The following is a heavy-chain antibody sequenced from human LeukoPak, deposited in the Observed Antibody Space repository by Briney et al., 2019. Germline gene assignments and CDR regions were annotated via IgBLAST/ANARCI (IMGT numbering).Heavy chain of an antibody. CDR3: AKDLGDYGGNSDLNY. CDR2: ISYDGNNK. J-gene: IGHJ4*02. CDR1: GFTFSSYD. V-gene: IGHV3-30*18. D-gene: IGHD4-23*01. Sequence: PGGSLRLSCAASGFTFSSYDMHWVRQAPGKGLEWVAVISYDGNNKNYADSVKGRFTISRDNSKNTLYLQMNSLRAEDTAVYYCAKDLGDYGGNSDLNYWGQGTLVTVSS.